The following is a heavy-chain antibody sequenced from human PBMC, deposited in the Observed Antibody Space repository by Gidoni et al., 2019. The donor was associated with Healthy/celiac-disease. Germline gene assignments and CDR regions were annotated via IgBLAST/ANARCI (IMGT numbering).Heavy chain of an antibody. V-gene: IGHV3-48*04. Sequence: EVQLVESGGGLVQPGGSLRLSCAASGFTFSSYSMNWVRQAPGKGLEWVSYISSSSSTIYYADSVKGRFTISRDNAKNSLYLQMNSLRAEDTAVYYCARNLYYDSSGYMGYWGQGTLVTVSS. J-gene: IGHJ4*02. D-gene: IGHD3-22*01. CDR2: ISSSSSTI. CDR1: GFTFSSYS. CDR3: ARNLYYDSSGYMGY.